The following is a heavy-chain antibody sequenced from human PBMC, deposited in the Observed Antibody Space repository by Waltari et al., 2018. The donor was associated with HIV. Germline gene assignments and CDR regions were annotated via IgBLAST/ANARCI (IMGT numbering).Heavy chain of an antibody. CDR2: IFHSGST. J-gene: IGHJ3*02. CDR3: ARAVSTRDAFDI. D-gene: IGHD2-2*01. CDR1: GYSISSGHY. Sequence: QMQLQESGPGLVKPSATLSLTCAVSGYSISSGHYWAWIRQPPGKGLEWIGSIFHSGSTYYNPSLKTQVSISVDTSKNQFSLKLSSVTAADTAVYLCARAVSTRDAFDIWGQGTVVTVSP. V-gene: IGHV4-38-2*01.